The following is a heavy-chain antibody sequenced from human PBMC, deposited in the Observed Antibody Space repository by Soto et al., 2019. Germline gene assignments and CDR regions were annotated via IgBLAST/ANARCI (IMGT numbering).Heavy chain of an antibody. CDR3: ARGPTDYYDNSANYFLDY. V-gene: IGHV1-18*01. D-gene: IGHD3-22*01. CDR2: ISTYNGNT. CDR1: GYTFITYG. Sequence: ASVKVSCKASGYTFITYGVSWVRQAPGQGLDWLGWISTYNGNTRYAERLQGRVTMTTDTTTNTAYMELRNLRSDDTAVYYCARGPTDYYDNSANYFLDYWGQGTMVTVSS. J-gene: IGHJ4*02.